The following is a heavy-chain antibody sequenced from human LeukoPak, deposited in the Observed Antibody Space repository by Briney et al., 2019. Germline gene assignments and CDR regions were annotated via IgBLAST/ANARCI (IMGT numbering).Heavy chain of an antibody. CDR3: ARGRYYDYVWGSYRYFSWFDP. V-gene: IGHV4-34*01. D-gene: IGHD3-16*02. J-gene: IGHJ5*02. CDR2: INHSGST. CDR1: GGSFSGYY. Sequence: PSETLSLTCAVYGGSFSGYYWSWIRQPPGKGLEWIGEINHSGSTNYNPSLKSRVTISVDTSKNQFSLKLSSVTAADTAVYYCARGRYYDYVWGSYRYFSWFDPRGQGTLVTVSS.